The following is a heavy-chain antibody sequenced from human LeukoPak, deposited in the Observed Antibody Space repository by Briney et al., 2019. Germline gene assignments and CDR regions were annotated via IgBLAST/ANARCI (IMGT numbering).Heavy chain of an antibody. D-gene: IGHD2-21*01. CDR3: ARDVVPLGDAFDI. CDR2: INPSGGST. J-gene: IGHJ3*02. Sequence: ASVKVSCKASGYTFTSYYMHWVRQAPGQGLEWMGIINPSGGSTSYAQKFQGRVTMTRDTSTSTVYMGLSSLRSEDTAVYYCARDVVPLGDAFDIWGQGTMVTVSS. CDR1: GYTFTSYY. V-gene: IGHV1-46*01.